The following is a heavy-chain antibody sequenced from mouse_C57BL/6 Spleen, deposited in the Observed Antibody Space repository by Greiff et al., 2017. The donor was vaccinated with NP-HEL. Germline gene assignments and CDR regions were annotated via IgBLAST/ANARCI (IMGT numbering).Heavy chain of an antibody. V-gene: IGHV5-4*03. CDR3: ARSSNYFDY. CDR2: ISDGGSYT. D-gene: IGHD2-10*02. Sequence: EVKLQESGGGLVKPGGSLKLSCAASGFTFSSYAMSWVRQTPEKRLEWVATISDGGSYTYYPDNVKGRFTISRDNAKNNLYLQMSHLKSEDTAMYYCARSSNYFDYWGQGTTLTVSS. J-gene: IGHJ2*01. CDR1: GFTFSSYA.